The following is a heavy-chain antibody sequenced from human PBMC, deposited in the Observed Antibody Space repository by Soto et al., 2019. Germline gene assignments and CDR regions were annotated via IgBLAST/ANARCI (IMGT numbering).Heavy chain of an antibody. Sequence: QVQLQQWGAGLLKPSETLSLTCAVYGGSYSGYYWSWIRQPPGKGLEGIGEINHSGSTNYTPSLNRRVTISVDTSKKQFSLKLSCVTAADTAVYYCARVLTGYCSGGSCYPFDYRGQGTLVTVSS. CDR2: INHSGST. J-gene: IGHJ4*02. CDR3: ARVLTGYCSGGSCYPFDY. V-gene: IGHV4-34*01. D-gene: IGHD2-15*01. CDR1: GGSYSGYY.